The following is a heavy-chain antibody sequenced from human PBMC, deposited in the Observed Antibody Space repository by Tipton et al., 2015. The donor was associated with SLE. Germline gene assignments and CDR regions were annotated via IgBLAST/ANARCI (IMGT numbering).Heavy chain of an antibody. CDR3: ARDGVKGVVPIFDF. V-gene: IGHV3-33*01. D-gene: IGHD3-3*01. CDR1: GFSFSSYD. CDR2: IWHDGSNK. Sequence: SLRLSCAASGFSFSSYDMHWVRQAPGKGLEWVAVIWHDGSNKYYADSVKGRFTVSRDNSKNTLYLQMNSLRAEDTAMYYCARDGVKGVVPIFDFWGQGTLVTVSS. J-gene: IGHJ4*02.